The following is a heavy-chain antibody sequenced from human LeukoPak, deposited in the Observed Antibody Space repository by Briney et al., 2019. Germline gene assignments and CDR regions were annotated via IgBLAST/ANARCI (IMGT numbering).Heavy chain of an antibody. V-gene: IGHV5-51*01. CDR1: GYSFKSYW. CDR3: ARHLSSMSSSPNY. D-gene: IGHD2-2*01. CDR2: IYPGDSET. Sequence: ESPEISCKGSGYSFKSYWIAWVRQMPGKGLEWMGTIYPGDSETRYSPSFQDQVTISVDKSLRTAYVQWSSLKASDTAMYYCARHLSSMSSSPNYWGKGTLVASSS. J-gene: IGHJ4*02.